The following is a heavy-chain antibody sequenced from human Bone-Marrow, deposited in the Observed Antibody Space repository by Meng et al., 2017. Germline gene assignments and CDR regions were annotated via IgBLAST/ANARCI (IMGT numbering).Heavy chain of an antibody. CDR2: MKSNVDGGTV. CDR1: GFTFSSYA. V-gene: IGHV3-15*01. D-gene: IGHD4-17*01. Sequence: GGSLRLSCAASGFTFSSYAMSWVRQAPGKGLEWIGRMKSNVDGGTVDYAAAVKGTFFISRDDSENTFYLKMNSLKTEDTAVYYCYGHVDYWGHGTLVTVSS. J-gene: IGHJ4*01. CDR3: YGHVDY.